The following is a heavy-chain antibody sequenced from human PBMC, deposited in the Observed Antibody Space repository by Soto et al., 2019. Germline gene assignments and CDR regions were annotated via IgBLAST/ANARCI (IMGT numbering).Heavy chain of an antibody. D-gene: IGHD6-19*01. Sequence: ASETLSLTCAVSGGSISSGGYSWSWIRQPPGKGLEWIGYIYHSGSTYYNPSLKSRVTISVDRSKNQFSLKLSSVTAADTAVYYCARPTRQWLGLRYYYGMDVWGQGTTVTVSS. CDR2: IYHSGST. CDR3: ARPTRQWLGLRYYYGMDV. V-gene: IGHV4-30-2*01. J-gene: IGHJ6*02. CDR1: GGSISSGGYS.